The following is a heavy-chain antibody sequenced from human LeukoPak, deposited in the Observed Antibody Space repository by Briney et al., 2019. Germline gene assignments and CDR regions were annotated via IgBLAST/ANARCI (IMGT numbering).Heavy chain of an antibody. D-gene: IGHD3-16*01. CDR3: AKGEGGALGIPHPYYFDY. J-gene: IGHJ4*02. V-gene: IGHV3-23*01. CDR2: VSGSGANT. Sequence: GGSLRLSCAASGFTFSVYAMSWVRQAPGKGLEWVSGVSGSGANTYYADSVKGRFTISRDNSKNTLYLQIHSLTTEDTAVYYCAKGEGGALGIPHPYYFDYWGQGNVVTVSS. CDR1: GFTFSVYA.